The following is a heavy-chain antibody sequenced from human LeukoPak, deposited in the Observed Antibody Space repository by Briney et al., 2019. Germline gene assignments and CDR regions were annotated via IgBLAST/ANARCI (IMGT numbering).Heavy chain of an antibody. CDR3: ARTRHYGGNSRLGWFDP. Sequence: ASVKVSCKAFGYSFTDYTMNWVRQAPGQGLEWMGWVNPNSGGTNCAQKFQGRVTMTRDTSISTAYMELSRLRSDDTAVYYCARTRHYGGNSRLGWFDPWGQGTLVTVSS. CDR2: VNPNSGGT. D-gene: IGHD4-23*01. CDR1: GYSFTDYT. J-gene: IGHJ5*02. V-gene: IGHV1-2*02.